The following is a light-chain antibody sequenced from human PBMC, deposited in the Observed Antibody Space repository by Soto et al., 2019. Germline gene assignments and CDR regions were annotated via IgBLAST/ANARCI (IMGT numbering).Light chain of an antibody. CDR1: QGISRY. J-gene: IGKJ4*01. Sequence: AIRMTQSPSSFSASTGDRVTITCRASQGISRYLAWYQQKPGKAPKLLIYAASTLQSGVPSRFSGSGSGTDVTLTISCPQSEDFATYYCQQYYSYPPLTFGGGTKVEIK. CDR3: QQYYSYPPLT. CDR2: AAS. V-gene: IGKV1-8*01.